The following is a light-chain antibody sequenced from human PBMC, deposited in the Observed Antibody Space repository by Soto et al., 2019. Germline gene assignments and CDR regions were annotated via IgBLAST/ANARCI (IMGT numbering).Light chain of an antibody. Sequence: DIQMTQSPSSLSASVGDRVTITCRASQSISSYLNWYQQKPGKAPKLLIYAASSLQSGVPSRFSGSGSGTDFTLTISSLQPEDFATYYCQQSYSNTYTFGQGTNLEIK. J-gene: IGKJ2*01. CDR3: QQSYSNTYT. V-gene: IGKV1-39*01. CDR1: QSISSY. CDR2: AAS.